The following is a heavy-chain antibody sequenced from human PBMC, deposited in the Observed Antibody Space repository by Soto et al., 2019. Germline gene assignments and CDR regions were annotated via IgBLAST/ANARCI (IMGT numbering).Heavy chain of an antibody. CDR2: MNPNSGYT. CDR3: ARVCGSIDY. Sequence: QVQLVQSGAEVKKPGASVKVSCKASGYTFTSYDINWVRQATGQGLEWMGWMNPNSGYTGHAQKDQGRVTMTRDTSTSTAYMELSSLRSEDTAVYYCARVCGSIDYWGQGTLVTVSS. V-gene: IGHV1-8*01. CDR1: GYTFTSYD. D-gene: IGHD2-21*01. J-gene: IGHJ4*02.